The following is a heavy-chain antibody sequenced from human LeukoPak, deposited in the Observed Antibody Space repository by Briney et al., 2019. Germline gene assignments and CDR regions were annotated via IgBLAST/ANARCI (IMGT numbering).Heavy chain of an antibody. CDR1: GGSVSGYY. CDR3: ARGLSGSYYLTYYYYMDV. D-gene: IGHD3-10*01. V-gene: IGHV4-34*01. J-gene: IGHJ6*03. Sequence: SETLSLTCAVYGGSVSGYYWSWIRQPPGKGLEWIGEINHSGSANYNRSLKSRVTISVDTSKNQFSLKLSSVTAADTAVYYCARGLSGSYYLTYYYYMDVWGKGTTVTVSS. CDR2: INHSGSA.